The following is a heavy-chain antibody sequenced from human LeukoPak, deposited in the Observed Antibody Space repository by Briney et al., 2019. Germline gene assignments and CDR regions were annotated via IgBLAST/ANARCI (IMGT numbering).Heavy chain of an antibody. Sequence: ASVKVSCKASGYTFTSYYMHWVRQAPGQGLEWMGIINPSDGSTSYAQKFQGRVTMTRDTSTSTVYMELSSLRSEDTAVYYCARGIMITFGGVINWFDPWGQGTLFTVSS. V-gene: IGHV1-46*01. CDR1: GYTFTSYY. J-gene: IGHJ5*02. CDR3: ARGIMITFGGVINWFDP. CDR2: INPSDGST. D-gene: IGHD3-16*01.